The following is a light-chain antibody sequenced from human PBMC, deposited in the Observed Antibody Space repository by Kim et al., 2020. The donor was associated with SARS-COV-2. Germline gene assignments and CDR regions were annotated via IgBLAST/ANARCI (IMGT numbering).Light chain of an antibody. CDR1: QDISNY. Sequence: DIQMTQSPSSLSASVGDRVTITCQASQDISNYLNWYQQKPGKAPKLLIYDASNLETGVPSRFSGSGSGTDFTFTISSLQPEDIATYYCQQYDNLPRACGQGTELEI. CDR2: DAS. CDR3: QQYDNLPRA. V-gene: IGKV1-33*01. J-gene: IGKJ2*01.